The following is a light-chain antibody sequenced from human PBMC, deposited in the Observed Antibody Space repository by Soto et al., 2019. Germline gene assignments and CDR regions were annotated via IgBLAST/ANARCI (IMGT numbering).Light chain of an antibody. CDR1: SSDIGAYNY. Sequence: QSALTQPASVSGSPGQSIAISCTGTSSDIGAYNYVSWYQQHPGKAPKLMIYEVINRPSGVSNRFSGSKSGNTASLTISGLQADDEADYYCSSFTSSSTLVFGGGTKVTVL. V-gene: IGLV2-14*01. CDR3: SSFTSSSTLV. CDR2: EVI. J-gene: IGLJ3*02.